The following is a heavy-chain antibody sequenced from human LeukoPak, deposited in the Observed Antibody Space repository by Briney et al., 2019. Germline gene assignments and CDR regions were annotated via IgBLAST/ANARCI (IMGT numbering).Heavy chain of an antibody. CDR3: ARDFGSYLADY. CDR1: GFNVSGNY. D-gene: IGHD1-26*01. CDR2: IYSGGRT. V-gene: IGHV3-66*01. J-gene: IGHJ4*02. Sequence: GGSLRLSCEASGFNVSGNYVSWVRQAPGEGLEWVSVIYSGGRTYYADSVKGRLVISRDSSKNTAFLQMNSLSAEDTGVYFCARDFGSYLADYWGQGTLVTVSS.